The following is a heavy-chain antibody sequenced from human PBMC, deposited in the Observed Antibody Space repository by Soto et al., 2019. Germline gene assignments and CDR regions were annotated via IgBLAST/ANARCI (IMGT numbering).Heavy chain of an antibody. CDR3: AREGSWPYYYYGMDV. V-gene: IGHV1-18*01. CDR2: ISAYNGDT. J-gene: IGHJ6*02. CDR1: GYTFTSYA. Sequence: ASVKVSFKASGYTFTSYAMHWVRQAPGQRLEWMGWISAYNGDTKYAQNVQDRVSMTTDTPTSTAYMELRSLRSDDTAVYYCAREGSWPYYYYGMDVWGQGTTVTV. D-gene: IGHD6-13*01.